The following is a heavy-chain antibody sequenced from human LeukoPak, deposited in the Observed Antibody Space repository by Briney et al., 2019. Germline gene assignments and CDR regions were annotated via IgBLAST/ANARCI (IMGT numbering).Heavy chain of an antibody. D-gene: IGHD2-8*01. V-gene: IGHV3-48*03. CDR2: ISSSGSTI. J-gene: IGHJ6*03. CDR3: ARDSFDIVLMVYAIGTPEDYYYYYMDV. CDR1: GFTFSSYE. Sequence: GGSLRLSCAASGFTFSSYEMNWVRQAPGKGLEWVSYISSSGSTIYYADSVKGRFTISRDNSKNTLYLQMNSLRAEDTAVYYCARDSFDIVLMVYAIGTPEDYYYYYMDVWGKGTTVTVSS.